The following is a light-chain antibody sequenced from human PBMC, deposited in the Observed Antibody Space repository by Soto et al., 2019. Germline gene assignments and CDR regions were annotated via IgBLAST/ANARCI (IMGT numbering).Light chain of an antibody. CDR1: QSVSSSS. CDR2: GAS. Sequence: EIVLTQSPGTLSLSPGERATLSCRASQSVSSSSLAWYQQKPGQAPRLLIYGASSRATCIPDRFSGSGSGTDFTLTISRLEPEDFAVYYCQQYGSSLFTFGPGTKVDIK. CDR3: QQYGSSLFT. V-gene: IGKV3-20*01. J-gene: IGKJ3*01.